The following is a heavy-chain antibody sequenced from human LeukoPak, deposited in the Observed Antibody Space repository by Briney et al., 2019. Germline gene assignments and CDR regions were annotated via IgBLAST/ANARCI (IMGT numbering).Heavy chain of an antibody. Sequence: PSGTLSLTCAVSGGYISSFYWWSWVRQPPGKGLEWIGEIYHSGTTNSNPSLKSRVAISVDKSNNQFSLRLSSVTAADTAVYYCARMVYDTSGHYPSFDYWGQGTLVTVSS. V-gene: IGHV4-4*02. CDR3: ARMVYDTSGHYPSFDY. CDR1: GGYISSFYW. D-gene: IGHD3-22*01. J-gene: IGHJ4*02. CDR2: IYHSGTT.